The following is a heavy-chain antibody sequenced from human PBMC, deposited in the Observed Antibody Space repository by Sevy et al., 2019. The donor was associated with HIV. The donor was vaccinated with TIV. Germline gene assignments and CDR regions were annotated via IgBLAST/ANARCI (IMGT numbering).Heavy chain of an antibody. CDR1: GKTLSELS. J-gene: IGHJ4*02. CDR2: FDPEDGET. D-gene: IGHD3-22*01. CDR3: ATTREYYEDSSGYLDF. Sequence: ASVKVSCKVSGKTLSELSMHWVRQAPGKGLEWMGRFDPEDGETIYAQKFQGRVTLTEDTSTETAYMELRSLKSEDTAVYYCATTREYYEDSSGYLDFWGQGTLVTVSS. V-gene: IGHV1-24*01.